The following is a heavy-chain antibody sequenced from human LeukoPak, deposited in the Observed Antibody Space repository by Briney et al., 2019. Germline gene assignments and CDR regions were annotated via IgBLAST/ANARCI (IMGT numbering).Heavy chain of an antibody. CDR2: ISGSGGST. Sequence: GGSLRLSCAASGFTFSSYVMTWVRQAPGKGLEWVSGISGSGGSTKYADSVKGRFTISRDNSKNTLYLQMNSLRAGDTAVYYCAKPSSGWLPFDYWGQGTLVTVSS. CDR1: GFTFSSYV. CDR3: AKPSSGWLPFDY. D-gene: IGHD6-19*01. V-gene: IGHV3-23*01. J-gene: IGHJ4*02.